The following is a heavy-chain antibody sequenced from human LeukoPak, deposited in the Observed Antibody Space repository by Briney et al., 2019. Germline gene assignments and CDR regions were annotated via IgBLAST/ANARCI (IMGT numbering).Heavy chain of an antibody. CDR3: ARNARGPGDY. CDR2: INQDGSEE. Sequence: GGSLRLSCAASGLPFSTFWMNWVRQAPGKGLEWVANINQDGSEEYYVDSVKGRFTISRDDAKNSVYLQMNSLRVEDTGIYYCARNARGPGDYWGQGTVVTVSS. V-gene: IGHV3-7*01. J-gene: IGHJ4*02. CDR1: GLPFSTFW. D-gene: IGHD2-2*01.